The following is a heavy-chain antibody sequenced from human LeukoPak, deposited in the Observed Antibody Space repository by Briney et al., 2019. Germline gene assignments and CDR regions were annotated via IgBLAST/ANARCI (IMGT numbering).Heavy chain of an antibody. Sequence: PSETLSLTCAVSGGSISSGGYSWSWIRQPPGKGLEWIGYIYHSGSTYYNPSLKSRVTISVDRSKNQFSLKLSSVTAADTAVYYCARGPKRIMITFGGVIVIGFDPWGQGTLVTVSS. D-gene: IGHD3-16*02. CDR3: ARGPKRIMITFGGVIVIGFDP. V-gene: IGHV4-30-2*01. J-gene: IGHJ5*02. CDR1: GGSISSGGYS. CDR2: IYHSGST.